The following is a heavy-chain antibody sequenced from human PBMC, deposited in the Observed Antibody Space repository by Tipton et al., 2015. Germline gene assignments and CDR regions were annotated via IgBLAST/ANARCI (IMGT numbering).Heavy chain of an antibody. CDR3: ARDRGGGDYGYFDY. V-gene: IGHV3-9*01. CDR2: ISWNSDSV. J-gene: IGHJ4*01. D-gene: IGHD4-17*01. Sequence: SLRLSCAASGFTFDDYAMHWVRRAPGKGLEWVSGISWNSDSVDYADSVKGRFTISRDNAKESLYLQMNSLRAEDTAVYYCARDRGGGDYGYFDYWGHGTRVTVSS. CDR1: GFTFDDYA.